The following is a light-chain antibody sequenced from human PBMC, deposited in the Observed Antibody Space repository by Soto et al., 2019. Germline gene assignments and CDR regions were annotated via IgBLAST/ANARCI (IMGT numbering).Light chain of an antibody. CDR3: QHYNNWPPMYT. Sequence: EVVMTQSPATLSVSPGERATLSCRASQSVSTNLAWYQQKGGQPPRLLIYGASTRATDIPARFSGRGSGTEFTLTISSLQSEDFAVYYCQHYNNWPPMYTFGQGTKLEIK. CDR1: QSVSTN. CDR2: GAS. V-gene: IGKV3-15*01. J-gene: IGKJ2*01.